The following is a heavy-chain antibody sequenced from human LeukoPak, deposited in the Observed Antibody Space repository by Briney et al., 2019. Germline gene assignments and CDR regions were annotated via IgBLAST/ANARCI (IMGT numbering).Heavy chain of an antibody. Sequence: PGGSLRLSCAASGFTVSSNYMSWVRQAPGKGVEWVSVIYSGGSTYYPDSVKGRFTLSRDNYKNTLYLQMNSLRTEDTAVYYCARVVLYYDFWSAYFHDWGQGTLVTVSS. D-gene: IGHD3-3*01. CDR1: GFTVSSNY. CDR2: IYSGGST. V-gene: IGHV3-66*01. CDR3: ARVVLYYDFWSAYFHD. J-gene: IGHJ4*02.